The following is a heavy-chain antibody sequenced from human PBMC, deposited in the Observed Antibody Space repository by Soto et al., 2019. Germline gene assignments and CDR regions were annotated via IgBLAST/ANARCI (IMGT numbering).Heavy chain of an antibody. CDR1: GFTFSSYG. Sequence: GGSLRLSCAASGFTFSSYGMHWVRQAPGKGLEWVAVIWYDGSNKYYADSVKGRFTISRDNSKNTLYLQMNSLRAEDTAVYYCATAISGERLWFGELQPLFDYWGQGTLVTVS. J-gene: IGHJ4*02. V-gene: IGHV3-33*01. CDR2: IWYDGSNK. CDR3: ATAISGERLWFGELQPLFDY. D-gene: IGHD3-10*01.